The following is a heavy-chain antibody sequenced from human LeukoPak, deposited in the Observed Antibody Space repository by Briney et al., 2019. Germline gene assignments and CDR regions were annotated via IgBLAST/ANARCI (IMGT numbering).Heavy chain of an antibody. CDR3: ARQHGSCTYPFDH. CDR2: ISRRSNYI. Sequence: GGSLRLFCEVSGFTFSIYSMNWVRQAPGEGLEWVSSISRRSNYIYYAASLKGRFTISRDNAKNALYLNKNSLRAEDTAVYYCARQHGSCTYPFDHWGQGTLVTVSS. D-gene: IGHD3-10*01. J-gene: IGHJ4*02. CDR1: GFTFSIYS. V-gene: IGHV3-21*01.